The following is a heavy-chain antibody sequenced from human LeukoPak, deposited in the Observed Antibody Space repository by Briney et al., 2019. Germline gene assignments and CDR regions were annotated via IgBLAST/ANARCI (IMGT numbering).Heavy chain of an antibody. D-gene: IGHD5-18*01. CDR3: ARVPIVDTATPVYYYYGMDV. J-gene: IGHJ6*02. Sequence: SETLSLTCTVSSGSISSYYWSWIRQPPGKGLEWIGYIYYSGSTNYNPSLKSRVTISADTSKNQFSLKLSSVTAADTAVYYCARVPIVDTATPVYYYYGMDVWGQGTTVTVSS. CDR2: IYYSGST. V-gene: IGHV4-59*01. CDR1: SGSISSYY.